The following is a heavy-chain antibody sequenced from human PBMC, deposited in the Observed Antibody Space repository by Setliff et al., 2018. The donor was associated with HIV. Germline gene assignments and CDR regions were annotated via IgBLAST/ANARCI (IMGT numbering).Heavy chain of an antibody. CDR2: IGYNGDT. CDR3: ARHAAGPDGPFDY. J-gene: IGHJ4*02. Sequence: SETLSLTCTVSGGSINSYYWNWIRQSPGKGLEWIGYIGYNGDTSYNPSLNSRVTLSVDRSKNQFSLKLSSVGAADTAVYYCARHAAGPDGPFDYWGQGTLVTVSS. V-gene: IGHV4-59*01. D-gene: IGHD2-2*01. CDR1: GGSINSYY.